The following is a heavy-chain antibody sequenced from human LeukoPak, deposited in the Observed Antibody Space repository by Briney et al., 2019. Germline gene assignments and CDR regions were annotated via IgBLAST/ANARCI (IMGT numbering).Heavy chain of an antibody. D-gene: IGHD1-1*01. CDR3: ARDHWRLFDH. CDR1: GFTFINYR. J-gene: IGHJ5*02. V-gene: IGHV3-7*04. Sequence: WGSLTLTFAASGFTFINYRMSWVGQAPGKGLEWVANIKEDGSDTYFVDSVRGRFTISRDNAKNLLFLHMNSLRGEDMAVYYCARDHWRLFDHWGRGTLVTVSS. CDR2: IKEDGSDT.